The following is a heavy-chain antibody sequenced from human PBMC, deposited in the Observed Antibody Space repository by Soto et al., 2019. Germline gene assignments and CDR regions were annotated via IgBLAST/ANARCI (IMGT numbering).Heavy chain of an antibody. CDR2: IYHSGTT. J-gene: IGHJ4*02. CDR3: ASWGGLHLPRLY. D-gene: IGHD3-16*01. CDR1: GDSIDNSYW. V-gene: IGHV4-4*02. Sequence: QVQLQESGPGLVKPSGTLALTCAVSGDSIDNSYWWTWVRQSPGKGLEWIGEIYHSGTTNYNPSLESRVTISVDRSKNEFSLTLDSVTAADTAVYYCASWGGLHLPRLYWGQGALVTVSS.